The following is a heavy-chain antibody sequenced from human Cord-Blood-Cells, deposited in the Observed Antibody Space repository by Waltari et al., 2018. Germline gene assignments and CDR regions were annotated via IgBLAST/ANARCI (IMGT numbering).Heavy chain of an antibody. J-gene: IGHJ4*02. Sequence: QVQLVQSGAEVKKPGSSVTVSCKASGGTFSSYTISWVRRAPGQGLEWMGRIIPILGIANYAQKFQGRVTITADKSTSTAYMELSSLRSEDTAVYYCARDLAVGYSGYGFDYWGQGTLVTVSS. V-gene: IGHV1-69*08. CDR2: IIPILGIA. D-gene: IGHD5-12*01. CDR1: GGTFSSYT. CDR3: ARDLAVGYSGYGFDY.